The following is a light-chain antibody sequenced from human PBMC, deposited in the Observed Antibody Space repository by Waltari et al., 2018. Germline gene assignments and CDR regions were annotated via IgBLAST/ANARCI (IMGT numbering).Light chain of an antibody. J-gene: IGKJ2*01. CDR2: WAS. CDR3: QQYYSTLYT. CDR1: PSVLYSSNNKSY. Sequence: DIVMTQSPDSLAVSLGERATIHCKSSPSVLYSSNNKSYLAWYQQKPGQPPKLLIYWASTRESGVPDRFSGSGSGTDFTLTISSLQAEDVAVYYCQQYYSTLYTFGQGTKLEIK. V-gene: IGKV4-1*01.